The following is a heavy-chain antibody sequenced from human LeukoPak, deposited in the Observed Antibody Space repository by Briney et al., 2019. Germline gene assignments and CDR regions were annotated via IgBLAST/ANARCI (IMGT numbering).Heavy chain of an antibody. CDR2: IYYSGST. CDR1: GGSISSSSYY. Sequence: SETLSLTCTVSGGSISSSSYYWGWIRQPQGKGLEWIGSIYYSGSTYYNPSLKSRVTISVDTSKNQFSLKLSSVTAADTALYYCARALGSGWYHPFDYWGQGALVTVSS. V-gene: IGHV4-39*07. CDR3: ARALGSGWYHPFDY. J-gene: IGHJ4*02. D-gene: IGHD6-19*01.